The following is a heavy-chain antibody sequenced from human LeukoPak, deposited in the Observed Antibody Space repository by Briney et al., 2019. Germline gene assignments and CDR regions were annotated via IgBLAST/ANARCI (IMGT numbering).Heavy chain of an antibody. Sequence: EASVKLSCKASGRTFSIYAISGVRQAPGQGLEWMRRIIPILGIANYAQKFQARVTITADKSTSTAYMDLSSLRSEDTAVYYCARFEQLGAFDIWGQGTQVTVSS. J-gene: IGHJ3*02. D-gene: IGHD6-13*01. V-gene: IGHV1-69*04. CDR3: ARFEQLGAFDI. CDR2: IIPILGIA. CDR1: GRTFSIYA.